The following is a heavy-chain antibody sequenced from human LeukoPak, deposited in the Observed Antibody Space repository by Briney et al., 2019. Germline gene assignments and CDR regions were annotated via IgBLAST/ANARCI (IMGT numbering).Heavy chain of an antibody. D-gene: IGHD3-3*01. Sequence: SETLSLTCSVSGGSIRSSYWSWIRQPPGKGLEWIGHIYANGSTNCNPSLKSRITLAVDTSKNQSSLKLSSVTAADTAVYHCARQTTIFGQIDYWGQGTLVTVSS. CDR1: GGSIRSSY. CDR2: IYANGST. J-gene: IGHJ4*02. CDR3: ARQTTIFGQIDY. V-gene: IGHV4-4*09.